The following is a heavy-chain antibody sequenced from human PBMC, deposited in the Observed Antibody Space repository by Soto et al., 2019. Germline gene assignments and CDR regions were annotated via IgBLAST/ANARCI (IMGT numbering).Heavy chain of an antibody. V-gene: IGHV1-8*01. CDR1: GYTFTSYD. D-gene: IGHD3-10*01. CDR3: ARVLPGDPYFDY. J-gene: IGHJ4*02. CDR2: MNPNSGNT. Sequence: QVQLVQSGAEVKKHGASVKVSCKASGYTFTSYDINWVRQATGQGLEWMGWMNPNSGNTGYAQKFQGRVTMTRNTSISTAYMELCSLRSEDTAVYYCARVLPGDPYFDYWGQGTLVTVSS.